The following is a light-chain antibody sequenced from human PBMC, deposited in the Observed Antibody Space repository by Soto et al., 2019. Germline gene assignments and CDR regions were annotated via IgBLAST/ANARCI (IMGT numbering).Light chain of an antibody. V-gene: IGKV1-27*01. J-gene: IGKJ4*01. CDR2: AAS. CDR3: QKYNSAPPLT. Sequence: IQLTQSPSSLSASVGDRVTITCRASQGISNYLAWYQQKPGKVPKLLIYAASTLQSGVPSRFSGSGSGTDFTLTISSLQPEDVATYYCQKYNSAPPLTFGGGTKVEIK. CDR1: QGISNY.